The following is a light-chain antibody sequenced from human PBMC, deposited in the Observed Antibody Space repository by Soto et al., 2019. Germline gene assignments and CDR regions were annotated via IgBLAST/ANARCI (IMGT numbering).Light chain of an antibody. J-gene: IGKJ4*01. Sequence: ETVMTQSPASLSVSPGERVTLSCRASLSVRSNLAWYQQRPGQPPRLLIYDASTRATGIPARFSGGGSGTEFTLTISSLQSEDSAVYYCQHYNDWPPKISFGGGTKVGIK. CDR1: LSVRSN. CDR2: DAS. CDR3: QHYNDWPPKIS. V-gene: IGKV3-15*01.